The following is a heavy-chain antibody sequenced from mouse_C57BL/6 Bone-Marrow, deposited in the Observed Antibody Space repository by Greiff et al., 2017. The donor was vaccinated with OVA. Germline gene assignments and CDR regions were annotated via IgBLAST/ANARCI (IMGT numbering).Heavy chain of an antibody. CDR3: TRGRITTAFFDY. J-gene: IGHJ2*01. CDR2: IRNKANNHAT. D-gene: IGHD1-2*01. Sequence: EVKLVESGGGLVQPGGSMKLSCAASGFTFSDAWMDWVRQSPEKGLEWVAEIRNKANNHATYYAESVKGRFTISRDDSKSSVYLQMNSLRAEDTGIYYCTRGRITTAFFDYWGQGTTLTVSS. V-gene: IGHV6-6*01. CDR1: GFTFSDAW.